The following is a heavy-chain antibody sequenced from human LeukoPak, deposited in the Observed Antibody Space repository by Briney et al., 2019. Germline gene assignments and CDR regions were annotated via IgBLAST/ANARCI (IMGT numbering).Heavy chain of an antibody. CDR3: ARDGGSSGTGAYYMDV. V-gene: IGHV3-21*06. CDR2: ISSSSNHK. D-gene: IGHD2-15*01. CDR1: GFTFSVYS. J-gene: IGHJ6*03. Sequence: GGSLRLSCVVSGFTFSVYSMNWVRQAPGKGLEWVSSISSSSNHKYYADSVKGRFTISRDNAKNSLYLQMNSLRAEGTAVYYCARDGGSSGTGAYYMDVWGKGTTVTVSS.